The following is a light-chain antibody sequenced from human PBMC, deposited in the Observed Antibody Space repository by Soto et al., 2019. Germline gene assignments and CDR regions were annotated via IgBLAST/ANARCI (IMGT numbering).Light chain of an antibody. CDR1: QSVSVN. V-gene: IGKV3-15*01. Sequence: EIVMTQSPGTLSVSPGARAPLSCRASQSVSVNLAWYPQKPGQAPRLLIYGVSTRATGIPARFSGSESGTEFTLTISSLQSEDFAVYYCQQYNDLPFTFGPGTKVDIK. J-gene: IGKJ3*01. CDR3: QQYNDLPFT. CDR2: GVS.